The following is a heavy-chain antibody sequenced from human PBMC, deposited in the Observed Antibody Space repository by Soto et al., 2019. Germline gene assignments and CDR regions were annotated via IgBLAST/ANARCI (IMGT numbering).Heavy chain of an antibody. Sequence: SETLSLTCTVSGDSVTNYFWRWIRHPPGKGLEWIGHMYHGGRTNYSPSLKSRVTMSLDSSKNQFSLNLSSATAADTAVYFCARDPGYCTNGVCPIFDFWGQGVLVTVSS. J-gene: IGHJ4*02. CDR3: ARDPGYCTNGVCPIFDF. D-gene: IGHD2-8*01. V-gene: IGHV4-59*02. CDR2: MYHGGRT. CDR1: GDSVTNYF.